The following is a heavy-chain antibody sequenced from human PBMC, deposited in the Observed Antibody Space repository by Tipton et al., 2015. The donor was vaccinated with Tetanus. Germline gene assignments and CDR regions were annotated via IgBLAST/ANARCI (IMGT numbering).Heavy chain of an antibody. Sequence: QLVQSGGEVKKPGESLKISCKGSGYIFNNYWIGWVRQKPGKGLEWMGIIYPGDSDTRYSPSFQGQVTISVDKSINTAYLQWSSLKASDTSMFYCARAHCSDGVCNFDFWGQGALVSVAS. CDR1: GYIFNNYW. J-gene: IGHJ4*02. D-gene: IGHD2-8*01. CDR3: ARAHCSDGVCNFDF. V-gene: IGHV5-51*01. CDR2: IYPGDSDT.